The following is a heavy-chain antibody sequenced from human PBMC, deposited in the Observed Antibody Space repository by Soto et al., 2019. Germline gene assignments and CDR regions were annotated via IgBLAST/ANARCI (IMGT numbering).Heavy chain of an antibody. J-gene: IGHJ3*02. D-gene: IGHD6-13*01. CDR1: EYTFSAYS. Sequence: ASVKVSCKASEYTFSAYSLDWGRQTPEQGLEWMGIINPTTTSTSDAQKFQGRVTMTRDTSTSTVYLELSSLRSEDTAVYYCARDLYSSSWYVRAFDMWGQGTMVTVSS. CDR3: ARDLYSSSWYVRAFDM. V-gene: IGHV1-46*03. CDR2: INPTTTST.